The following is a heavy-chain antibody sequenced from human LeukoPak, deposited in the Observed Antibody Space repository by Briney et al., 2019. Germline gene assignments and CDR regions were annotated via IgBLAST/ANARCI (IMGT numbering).Heavy chain of an antibody. CDR2: ISSDESST. Sequence: PGGSLRLSCAASGFSFSSYWMHWVRQAPGKGLVWVSRISSDESSTTYADSVRGRFTISRDNAKNTLYLQMNSLRVEDTAVYYCAREYSSSSGRAFDYWSQGTLVTVSP. D-gene: IGHD6-6*01. V-gene: IGHV3-74*01. CDR3: AREYSSSSGRAFDY. CDR1: GFSFSSYW. J-gene: IGHJ4*02.